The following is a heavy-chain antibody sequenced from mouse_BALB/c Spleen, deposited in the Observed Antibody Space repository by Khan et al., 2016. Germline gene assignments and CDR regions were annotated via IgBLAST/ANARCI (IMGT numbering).Heavy chain of an antibody. CDR2: ISSGSSTI. V-gene: IGHV5-17*02. CDR1: GFTFSSCG. Sequence: EVELVESGGGLVQPGGSRKLSCAASGFTFSSCGMHWVRQAPEKGLEWVAYISSGSSTIYYADTVKGRFTISRDNPKNTLFLQMTSLRSEDTAMYYCLRSSYRYDGRVFDYWGQGNTLTVSS. J-gene: IGHJ2*01. CDR3: LRSSYRYDGRVFDY. D-gene: IGHD2-14*01.